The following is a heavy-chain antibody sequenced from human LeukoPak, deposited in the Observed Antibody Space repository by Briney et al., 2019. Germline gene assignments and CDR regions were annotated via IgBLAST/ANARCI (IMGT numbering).Heavy chain of an antibody. V-gene: IGHV1-46*01. J-gene: IGHJ4*02. CDR3: ARGSGYSSSWPVDY. CDR2: INPSGGST. CDR1: GYTFTSYN. Sequence: ASVKVSCKASGYTFTSYNMHWVRQAPGQGLEWMGIINPSGGSTSYAQKLQGRVTMTTDTSTSTAYMELRSLRSDDTAVYYCARGSGYSSSWPVDYWGQGTLVTVSS. D-gene: IGHD6-13*01.